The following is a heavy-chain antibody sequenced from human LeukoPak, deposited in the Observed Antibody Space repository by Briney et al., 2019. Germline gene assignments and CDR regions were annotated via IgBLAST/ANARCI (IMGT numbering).Heavy chain of an antibody. J-gene: IGHJ3*02. CDR2: INPNSGGT. Sequence: ASVKVSCKASGYTFTGQYMHWVRQAPGQGLEWMGWINPNSGGTNNAQKFQGRVTMTRDTSISTAYMELTSLRSDDTAVYYRARGGYYDSTNFGNDAFDIWGQGTMVTVSS. CDR1: GYTFTGQY. V-gene: IGHV1-2*02. D-gene: IGHD3-22*01. CDR3: ARGGYYDSTNFGNDAFDI.